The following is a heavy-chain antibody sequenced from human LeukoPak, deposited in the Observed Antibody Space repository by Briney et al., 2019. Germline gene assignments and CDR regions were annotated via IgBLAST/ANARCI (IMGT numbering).Heavy chain of an antibody. CDR3: AREVGYCSGGSCYSDAFDI. J-gene: IGHJ3*02. V-gene: IGHV3-11*01. CDR1: GFTFSDYY. CDR2: ISSSGSTI. Sequence: KAGGSLRLSCAASGFTFSDYYMSWIRQAPGKGLEWVSYISSSGSTIYYADSVKGRFTISRDNAKNSLYLQMNSLRAEDTAVYYCAREVGYCSGGSCYSDAFDIWGQGTMVTVSS. D-gene: IGHD2-15*01.